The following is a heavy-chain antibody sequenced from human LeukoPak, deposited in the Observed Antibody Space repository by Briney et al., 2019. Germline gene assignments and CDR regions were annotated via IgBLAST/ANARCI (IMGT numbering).Heavy chain of an antibody. Sequence: SETLSLTCTVSGYSISSGYYWGWIRQPPGKGLEWIGYIYYSGSTNYNPSLKSRVTISVDTSKNQFSLKLSSVTAADTAVYYCARDSGFELAAVYWGQGTLVTVSS. CDR3: ARDSGFELAAVY. V-gene: IGHV4-61*01. CDR2: IYYSGST. CDR1: GYSISSGYY. J-gene: IGHJ4*02. D-gene: IGHD6-13*01.